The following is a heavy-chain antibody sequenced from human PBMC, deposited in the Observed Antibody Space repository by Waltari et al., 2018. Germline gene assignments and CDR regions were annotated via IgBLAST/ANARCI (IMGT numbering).Heavy chain of an antibody. V-gene: IGHV1-69-2*01. CDR2: SDPEDGET. Sequence: EVELVQSGAEVKKPGATVKISCKASGSTFMVSCMHWVQQAPGKGLEWMGRSDPEDGETVYSEKFQGRVTITADTSTDTAYMELSSLTSGDTAVYYCAPLPGGSGQTFDYWGQGTLVTVS. CDR1: GSTFMVSC. CDR3: APLPGGSGQTFDY. J-gene: IGHJ4*02. D-gene: IGHD3-10*01.